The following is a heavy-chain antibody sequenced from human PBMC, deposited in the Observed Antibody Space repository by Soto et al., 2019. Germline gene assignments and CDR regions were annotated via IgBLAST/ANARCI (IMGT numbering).Heavy chain of an antibody. CDR2: IKPDGSEK. J-gene: IGHJ4*02. CDR1: GFSSNNHF. CDR3: ARELSWSGRDY. Sequence: EVQLVESGGGLVQPGGSLRLSCAASGFSSNNHFMSWVRQAPGKGLEWVANIKPDGSEKNYVDSVKGRFTISRDNAKNSLYLQMNSLIAEDTAVYYCARELSWSGRDYWGQGTLVTVSS. D-gene: IGHD3-3*01. V-gene: IGHV3-7*01.